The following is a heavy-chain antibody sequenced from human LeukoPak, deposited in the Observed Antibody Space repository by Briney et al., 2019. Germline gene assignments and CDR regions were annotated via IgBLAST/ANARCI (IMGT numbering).Heavy chain of an antibody. CDR1: GGSITSSNW. CDR2: IYHSGST. V-gene: IGHV4-4*02. D-gene: IGHD5-12*01. J-gene: IGHJ4*02. CDR3: ARKDPGYSGYSDFDY. Sequence: PSGTLSLTCAVSGGSITSSNWWSWVRQPPGKGLEWIGEIYHSGSTNYNPSLKSRVTISLDTSKNQFSLKLSSVTAADTAVYYCARKDPGYSGYSDFDYWGQGTLVTVSS.